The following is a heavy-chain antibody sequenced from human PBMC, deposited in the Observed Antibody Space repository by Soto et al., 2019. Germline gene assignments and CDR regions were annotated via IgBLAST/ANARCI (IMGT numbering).Heavy chain of an antibody. CDR2: IYSGGST. Sequence: PGGSLRLSCAASGFTVSSNYMSWVRQAPGKGLEWVSVIYSGGSTYYADSVKGRFTISRDNSKNTLYRQMNSVGAEETAVYYCAKQRITMVRGVSNGMDVWGQGTTVTVSS. V-gene: IGHV3-53*01. D-gene: IGHD3-10*01. CDR3: AKQRITMVRGVSNGMDV. CDR1: GFTVSSNY. J-gene: IGHJ6*02.